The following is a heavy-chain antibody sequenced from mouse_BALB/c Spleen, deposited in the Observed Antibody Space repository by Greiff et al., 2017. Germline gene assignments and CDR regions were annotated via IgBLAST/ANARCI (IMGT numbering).Heavy chain of an antibody. CDR2: IDPSDSET. V-gene: IGHV1S126*01. Sequence: QVQLQQSGPQLVRPGASVKISCKASGYSFTSYWMHWVKQRPGQGLEWIGMIDPSDSETRLNQKFKDKATLTVDKSSSTAYMQLSSPTSEDSAVYYCARPYDYGRHYFDYWGQGTTLTVSS. CDR3: ARPYDYGRHYFDY. CDR1: GYSFTSYW. J-gene: IGHJ2*01. D-gene: IGHD2-4*01.